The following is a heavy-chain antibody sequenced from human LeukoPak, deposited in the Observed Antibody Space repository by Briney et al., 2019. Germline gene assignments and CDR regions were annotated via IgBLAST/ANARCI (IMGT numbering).Heavy chain of an antibody. V-gene: IGHV3-66*01. Sequence: GSLRLSCAASGFTFSSYAMSWVRQAPGKGLEWVSAIYTDDITYYAESVKGRFTISRDNSKNTLYLQMNSLRAEDTAVYYCARDLIQYYGVGSRLEDYYYGMDVWGQGTTVTVSS. CDR3: ARDLIQYYGVGSRLEDYYYGMDV. CDR2: IYTDDIT. CDR1: GFTFSSYA. J-gene: IGHJ6*02. D-gene: IGHD3-10*01.